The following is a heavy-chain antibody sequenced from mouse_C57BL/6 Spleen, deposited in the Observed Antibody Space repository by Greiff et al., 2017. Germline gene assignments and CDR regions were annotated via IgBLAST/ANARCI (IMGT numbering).Heavy chain of an antibody. D-gene: IGHD1-1*01. CDR2: IDPSDSDT. Sequence: QVQLQQPGAELVRPGSSVKLSCKASGYTFTSYWMHWVKQRPIQGLEWIGNIDPSDSDTHYNQKFKDKATLTVDKSSSTAYMQLSSLTSEDSAVYYCARLLRYPDYWGQGTTLTVSA. CDR1: GYTFTSYW. J-gene: IGHJ2*01. CDR3: ARLLRYPDY. V-gene: IGHV1-52*01.